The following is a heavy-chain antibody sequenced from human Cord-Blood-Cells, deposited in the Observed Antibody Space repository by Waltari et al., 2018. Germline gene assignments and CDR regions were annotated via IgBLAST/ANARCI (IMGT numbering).Heavy chain of an antibody. Sequence: QVQLQESGPGLVKPSGTLSLTSAASGGSISSSNWWSWVRQPPGRGLEWIGEIYHSESTNYNPSLKSRVTISVDKSKNQFSLKLSSVTAADTAVYYCASLVDYYDSSGYSDAFDIWGQGTMVTVSS. J-gene: IGHJ3*02. CDR1: GGSISSSNW. CDR3: ASLVDYYDSSGYSDAFDI. V-gene: IGHV4-4*02. D-gene: IGHD3-22*01. CDR2: IYHSEST.